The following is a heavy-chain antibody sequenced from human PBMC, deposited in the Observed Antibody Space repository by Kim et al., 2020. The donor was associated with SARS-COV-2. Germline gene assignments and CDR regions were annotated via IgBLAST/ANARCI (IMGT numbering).Heavy chain of an antibody. Sequence: AAPVKGRTTIARDDSKNTRYLQMNSLKTEDTAVYYCTTELGQWLVRLGNYWGQGTLVTVSS. J-gene: IGHJ4*02. CDR3: TTELGQWLVRLGNY. D-gene: IGHD6-19*01. V-gene: IGHV3-15*01.